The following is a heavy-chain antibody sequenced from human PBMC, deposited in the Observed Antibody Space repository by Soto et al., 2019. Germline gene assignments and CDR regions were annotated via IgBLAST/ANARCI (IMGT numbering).Heavy chain of an antibody. V-gene: IGHV3-48*02. D-gene: IGHD1-26*01. CDR1: GFTFSSYS. CDR2: ISSSSSTI. Sequence: LRLSCAASGFTFSSYSMNWVRQAPGKGLEWVSYISSSSSTIYYADSVKGRFTISRDNAKNSLYLQMNSLRDEDTAVYYCATFPGGSYYYYYGMDVWGQGTTVTVSS. CDR3: ATFPGGSYYYYYGMDV. J-gene: IGHJ6*02.